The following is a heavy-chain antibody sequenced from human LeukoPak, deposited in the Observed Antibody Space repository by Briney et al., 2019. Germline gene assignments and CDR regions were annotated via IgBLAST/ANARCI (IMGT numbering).Heavy chain of an antibody. Sequence: SETLSLTCAVSGGSISSYYWNWIRQPAGKGLEWIGRIYSSGSTNYNPSLTSRVTMSVDTSKNQFSLKLSSVTAADTAVYYCARRGALGWYFDYWGQGTLVTVSS. CDR1: GGSISSYY. J-gene: IGHJ4*02. D-gene: IGHD4/OR15-4a*01. V-gene: IGHV4-4*07. CDR3: ARRGALGWYFDY. CDR2: IYSSGST.